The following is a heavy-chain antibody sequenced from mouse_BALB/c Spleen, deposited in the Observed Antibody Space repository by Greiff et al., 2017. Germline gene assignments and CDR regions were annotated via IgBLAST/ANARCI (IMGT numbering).Heavy chain of an antibody. CDR2: IDPETGGT. Sequence: QVQLQQSGAELVRPGASVTLSCTASGYTFSDYEMHWVKQTPVHGLEWIGAIDPETGGTAYNQKFKGKATLTADKTSSTAYMELRSLTSEDSAVYYCTREEYGNDPFAYWGQGTLVTVSA. CDR1: GYTFSDYE. V-gene: IGHV1-15*01. CDR3: TREEYGNDPFAY. J-gene: IGHJ3*01. D-gene: IGHD2-10*02.